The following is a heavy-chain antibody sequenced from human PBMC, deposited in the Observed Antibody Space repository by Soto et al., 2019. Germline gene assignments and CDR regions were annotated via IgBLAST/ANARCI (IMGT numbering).Heavy chain of an antibody. Sequence: GGSLRLSCAASGFTFSSYSMNWVRQAPGKGLEWVSYISSSSSTIYYADSVKGRFTISRDNAKNSLYLQMNSLRAEDTAVYYCARDLGEELVSIYYYYGMDVWGQGTTVTVSS. J-gene: IGHJ6*02. V-gene: IGHV3-48*01. CDR1: GFTFSSYS. CDR3: ARDLGEELVSIYYYYGMDV. CDR2: ISSSSSTI. D-gene: IGHD6-13*01.